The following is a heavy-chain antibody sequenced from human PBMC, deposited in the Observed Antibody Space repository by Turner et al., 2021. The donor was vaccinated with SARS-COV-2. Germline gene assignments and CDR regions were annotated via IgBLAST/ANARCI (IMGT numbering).Heavy chain of an antibody. J-gene: IGHJ4*02. Sequence: EVQLLESGGGLVQPGGSLRLSCAASGFTFSSYAMSWVRQAPGKALEWVSGISGSGGSTYYADSVKGRFTISRDNSKNTLYLQMNSLRAEDTAVYYCAKQAVTGTRTFYYFDYWGQGTLVTVSS. CDR3: AKQAVTGTRTFYYFDY. D-gene: IGHD6-19*01. CDR2: ISGSGGST. CDR1: GFTFSSYA. V-gene: IGHV3-23*01.